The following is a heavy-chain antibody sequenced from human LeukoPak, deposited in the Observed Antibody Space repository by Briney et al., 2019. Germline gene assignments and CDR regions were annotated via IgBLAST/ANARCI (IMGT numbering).Heavy chain of an antibody. CDR1: GFTVSSNY. Sequence: GGSLRLSCAASGFTVSSNYMSWVRQAPGKGLEWVPSISSSSSYIYYADSVKGRFTISRDNAKNSLYLQMNSLRAEDTAVYYCVCWSGYYPTDYWGQGTLVTVSS. J-gene: IGHJ4*02. D-gene: IGHD3-3*01. CDR2: ISSSSSYI. CDR3: VCWSGYYPTDY. V-gene: IGHV3-21*01.